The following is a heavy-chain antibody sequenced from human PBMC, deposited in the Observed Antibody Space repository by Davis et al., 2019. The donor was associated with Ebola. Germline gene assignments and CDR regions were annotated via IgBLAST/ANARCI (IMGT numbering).Heavy chain of an antibody. J-gene: IGHJ5*02. Sequence: SETLSLTCTVSGGSINSYYWSWIRQPLGKGLEWIGYIYYSGSTNYNPSLKSRVTISVDTSKNQFSLKLSSVTAADTAVYYCARDRSSGWYGWFDPWGQGTLVTVSS. D-gene: IGHD6-19*01. V-gene: IGHV4-59*01. CDR2: IYYSGST. CDR1: GGSINSYY. CDR3: ARDRSSGWYGWFDP.